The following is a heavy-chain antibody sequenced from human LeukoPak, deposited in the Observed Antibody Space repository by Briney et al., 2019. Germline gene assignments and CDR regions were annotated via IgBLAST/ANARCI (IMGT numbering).Heavy chain of an antibody. CDR1: GFSVSGNF. CDR2: IYAGGTT. CDR3: ARGRSRSSSGWYFDY. V-gene: IGHV3-53*01. D-gene: IGHD3-22*01. J-gene: IGHJ4*02. Sequence: PGGSLRLSCTASGFSVSGNFMTWVSQAPGKGLEWISFIYAGGTTSYAGSVKGRFTLSRNNSRNTIYLQLNSLRVEDTAVYYCARGRSRSSSGWYFDYWGQGTLVTVSS.